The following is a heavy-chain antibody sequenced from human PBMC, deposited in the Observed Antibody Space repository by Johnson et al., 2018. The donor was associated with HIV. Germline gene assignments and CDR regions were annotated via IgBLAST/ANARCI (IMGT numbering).Heavy chain of an antibody. CDR1: GFTFSSYG. J-gene: IGHJ3*02. V-gene: IGHV3-30*18. Sequence: QVQLVESGGGVVQPGRSLRLSCAASGFTFSSYGMHWVRQAPGKGLEWVAVISYDGSNKYYADSVKGRFTISRDNSKNTLYLQMNSLRAEDTAVYYCAKGLAAGDDAFDIWGQGTMDTVSS. D-gene: IGHD6-25*01. CDR2: ISYDGSNK. CDR3: AKGLAAGDDAFDI.